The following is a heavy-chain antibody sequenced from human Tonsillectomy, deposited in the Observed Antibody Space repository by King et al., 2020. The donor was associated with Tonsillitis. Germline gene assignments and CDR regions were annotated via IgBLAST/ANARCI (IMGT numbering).Heavy chain of an antibody. V-gene: IGHV3-64D*06. J-gene: IGHJ3*01. D-gene: IGHD2-2*01. CDR3: VKGLGVVLVPAMILDAFDF. Sequence: VQLVESGGGLVQPGGSLRLSCSASGFTFSSYAMHWVRQAPGTGLEYVSAISTNGDATYYAESGKGRFTISRDNSKNTLYLQMSSLRAEETAVYYCVKGLGVVLVPAMILDAFDFWGQGPMVTVSS. CDR1: GFTFSSYA. CDR2: ISTNGDAT.